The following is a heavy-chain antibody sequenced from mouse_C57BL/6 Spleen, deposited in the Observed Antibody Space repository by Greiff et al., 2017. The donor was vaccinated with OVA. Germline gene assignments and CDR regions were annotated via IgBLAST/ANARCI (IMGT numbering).Heavy chain of an antibody. Sequence: EVQLQQSGPELVKPGASVKISCKASGYTFTDYYMNWVKQSHGKSLEWIGDINPNNGGTSYNQKFKGKATLTVDKSSSTAYMELRSLTSEDSAVYYCARSITTVVGDWYFDVWGTGTTVTVSS. D-gene: IGHD1-1*01. CDR3: ARSITTVVGDWYFDV. V-gene: IGHV1-26*01. CDR1: GYTFTDYY. J-gene: IGHJ1*03. CDR2: INPNNGGT.